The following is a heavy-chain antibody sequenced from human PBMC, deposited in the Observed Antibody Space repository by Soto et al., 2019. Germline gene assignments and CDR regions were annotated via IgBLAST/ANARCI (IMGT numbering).Heavy chain of an antibody. V-gene: IGHV1-69*01. CDR2: IIPIFGTA. CDR1: GGTFSSYS. J-gene: IGHJ4*02. D-gene: IGHD1-26*01. Sequence: QVQLVQSGAEVKKPGSSVKVSCKASGGTFSSYSINWVRQAPGQGLEWVGEIIPIFGTANFVQKFQGGVTITADEPTSTAYMELSSLRSEDTAVYYCARDGGRHSGGIDYWGQGTLVTVSS. CDR3: ARDGGRHSGGIDY.